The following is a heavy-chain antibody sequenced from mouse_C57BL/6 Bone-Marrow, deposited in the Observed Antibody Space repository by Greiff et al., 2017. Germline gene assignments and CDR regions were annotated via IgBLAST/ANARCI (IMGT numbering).Heavy chain of an antibody. V-gene: IGHV14-2*01. CDR1: GFNITDYY. J-gene: IGHJ2*01. CDR2: IDPEDGDT. D-gene: IGHD1-1*01. Sequence: VQLKQSGAELVKPGASVKLSCTASGFNITDYYIHWVKQRPEQGLEWIGRIDPEDGDTNYAPKFQDKATVTADTSSNTAYLQLSSLTSEETAVYYGTSSRVYCDTNYGGQGNALTVSS. CDR3: TSSRVYCDTNY.